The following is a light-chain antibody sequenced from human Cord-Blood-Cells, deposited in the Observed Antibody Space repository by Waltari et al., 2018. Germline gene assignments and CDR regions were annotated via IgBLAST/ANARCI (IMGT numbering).Light chain of an antibody. J-gene: IGLJ2*01. V-gene: IGLV3-1*01. CDR2: QDS. CDR3: QAWDSSTAV. CDR1: KLGAKY. Sequence: SYELTQPPSVSVSPGQTASITCSGDKLGAKYACWYQQKPGQSPVLVIYQDSKRPSGIPERSAGSMSGNAATLTISGTQAMDEADYYCQAWDSSTAVFGGGTKLTVL.